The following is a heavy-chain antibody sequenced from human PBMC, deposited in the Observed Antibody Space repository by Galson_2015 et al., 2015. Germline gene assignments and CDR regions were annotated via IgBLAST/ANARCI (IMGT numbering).Heavy chain of an antibody. CDR2: IRGKAYGGTT. D-gene: IGHD3-22*01. CDR3: TRSFYYDSSGYRFRFDC. V-gene: IGHV3-49*03. CDR1: GFTFGDYG. Sequence: SLRLSCAASGFTFGDYGISWFRQAPGKGLEWVGFIRGKAYGGTTEYAASVKGRFTISRDDSKSIAYLQMNSLKTEDTAVYYCTRSFYYDSSGYRFRFDCWGQGTTVTVSS. J-gene: IGHJ4*03.